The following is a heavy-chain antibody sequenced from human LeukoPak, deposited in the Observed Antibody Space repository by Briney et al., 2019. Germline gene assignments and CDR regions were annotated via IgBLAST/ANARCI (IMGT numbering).Heavy chain of an antibody. J-gene: IGHJ4*02. V-gene: IGHV3-23*01. CDR1: GFTFSSYA. CDR3: AKVEQGVLLWFGERNYFDY. CDR2: ISGSGGST. D-gene: IGHD3-10*01. Sequence: GGYLRLSCAASGFTFSSYAMSWVRQAPGKGLEWVSAISGSGGSTYYADSVKGRFTISRDNSKNTLYLQMNSLRAEDTAVYYCAKVEQGVLLWFGERNYFDYWGQGTLVTVSS.